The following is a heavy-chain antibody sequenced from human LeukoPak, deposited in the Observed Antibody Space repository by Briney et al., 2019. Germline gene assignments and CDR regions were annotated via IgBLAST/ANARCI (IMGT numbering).Heavy chain of an antibody. CDR2: IIPILGIA. CDR3: ARGGDYYDSSGSDY. V-gene: IGHV1-69*04. J-gene: IGHJ4*02. CDR1: GGTFISYA. Sequence: SVKVSCKASGGTFISYAISWVRQAPGQGLEWMGRIIPILGIANYAQKFQGRVTITADKSTSTAYMELSSLRSEDTAVYYCARGGDYYDSSGSDYWGQGTLVTVSS. D-gene: IGHD3-22*01.